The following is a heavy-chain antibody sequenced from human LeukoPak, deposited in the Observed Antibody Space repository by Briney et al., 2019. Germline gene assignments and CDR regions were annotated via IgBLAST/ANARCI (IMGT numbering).Heavy chain of an antibody. Sequence: GESLKISCKGSGYSFTSYWIGWVRQMPGKGLEWMGIIYPGDSDTRYSPSFQGQVTISADKSIRTAYLQWSSLKASDTAMYYCATHLAVSFDYMDVWGKGTTVTVSS. J-gene: IGHJ6*03. CDR3: ATHLAVSFDYMDV. CDR1: GYSFTSYW. CDR2: IYPGDSDT. V-gene: IGHV5-51*01.